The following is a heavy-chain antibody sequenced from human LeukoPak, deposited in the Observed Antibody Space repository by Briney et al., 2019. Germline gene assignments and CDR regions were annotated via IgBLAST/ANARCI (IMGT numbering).Heavy chain of an antibody. CDR1: GGSISGHY. Sequence: SETLSLTCTVSGGSISGHYWTWIRQPPGKGLEWIGQIHYSGRPDYNPSLKSRVTISVDTSKNQLPLKVTSVTGADTAVYYCARFGVDYDMDVWGQGTTVTVSS. CDR2: IHYSGRP. V-gene: IGHV4-59*11. D-gene: IGHD3-16*01. J-gene: IGHJ6*02. CDR3: ARFGVDYDMDV.